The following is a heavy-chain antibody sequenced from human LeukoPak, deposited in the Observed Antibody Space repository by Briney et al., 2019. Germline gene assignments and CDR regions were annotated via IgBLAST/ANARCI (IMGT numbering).Heavy chain of an antibody. Sequence: SVKVSCKASGGTFSSYAISWVRQAPRQGLEWMGGIIPIFGTANYAQKFQGRVTITADESTSTAYMELSSLRSEDTAVYYCARTYYDSSGYYGSPQYYFDYWGQGTLVTVSS. J-gene: IGHJ4*02. D-gene: IGHD3-22*01. CDR1: GGTFSSYA. V-gene: IGHV1-69*13. CDR3: ARTYYDSSGYYGSPQYYFDY. CDR2: IIPIFGTA.